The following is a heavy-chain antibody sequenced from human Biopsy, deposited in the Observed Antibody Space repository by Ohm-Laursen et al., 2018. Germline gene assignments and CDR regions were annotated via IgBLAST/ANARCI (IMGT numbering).Heavy chain of an antibody. J-gene: IGHJ4*02. Sequence: TLSLTCGVSGGSTNDYFWSWIRQPAGETLEWIGRIYSSGGSSYNPSLKSRISMSMDTSNNQFSLTLTSVTAADTAVYYCARMPHFDYWGQGILVTVSS. CDR3: ARMPHFDY. CDR1: GGSTNDYF. CDR2: IYSSGGS. D-gene: IGHD2-2*01. V-gene: IGHV4-4*07.